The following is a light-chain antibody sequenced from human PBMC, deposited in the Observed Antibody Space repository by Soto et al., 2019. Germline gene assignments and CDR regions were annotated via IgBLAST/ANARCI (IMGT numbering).Light chain of an antibody. CDR2: AAS. Sequence: IQLTQAPSSLSASVGDRVTITCRASQDISGYVAWYQQRPGRAPQLLIYAASALQTGVPSRFSGSGSGTDFTRTITSLQPEDFGTYYCQRPKWAFGQGTTVEI. CDR3: QRPKWA. J-gene: IGKJ1*01. V-gene: IGKV1-9*01. CDR1: QDISGY.